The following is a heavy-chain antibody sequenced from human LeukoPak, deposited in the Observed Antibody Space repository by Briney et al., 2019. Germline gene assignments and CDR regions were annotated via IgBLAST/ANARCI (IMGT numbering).Heavy chain of an antibody. J-gene: IGHJ4*02. CDR3: ATAGRYGGSYFDY. CDR1: GYTFTDYY. CDR2: VDPEDGET. V-gene: IGHV1-69-2*01. D-gene: IGHD4-23*01. Sequence: ASVKASCKVSGYTFTDYYMHWVQQAPGKGLEWMGLVDPEDGETIYAEKFQGRVTITADTSTDTAYMELSSLRSEDTAVYYCATAGRYGGSYFDYWGQGTLVTVSS.